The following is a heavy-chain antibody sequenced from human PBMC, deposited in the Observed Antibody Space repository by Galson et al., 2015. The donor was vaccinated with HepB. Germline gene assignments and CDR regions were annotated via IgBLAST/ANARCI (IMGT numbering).Heavy chain of an antibody. D-gene: IGHD5-12*01. V-gene: IGHV3-30*18. CDR2: ISYDGSNK. Sequence: SLRLSCAASGFTFSSYGMHWVRQAPGKGLEWVAVISYDGSNKYYADSVKGRFTISRDNSKNTLYLQMNSLRAEDTAVYYCAKDSGWLPKRPEYYFDYWGQGTLVTVSS. CDR3: AKDSGWLPKRPEYYFDY. CDR1: GFTFSSYG. J-gene: IGHJ4*02.